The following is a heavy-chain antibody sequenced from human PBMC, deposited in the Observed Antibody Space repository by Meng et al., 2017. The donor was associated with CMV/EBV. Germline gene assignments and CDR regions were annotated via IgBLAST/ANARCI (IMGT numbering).Heavy chain of an antibody. V-gene: IGHV3-20*04. CDR3: ARVVIMVYYYYGMDV. Sequence: GESLKISCAASGFTFDDYGMSWVRQAPGKGLEWVSGINWNGGSTGYADSVKGRFTISRDNAKNSLYLQMNSLRAEDTAVYYCARVVIMVYYYYGMDVWGQGTTVTVFS. CDR2: INWNGGST. D-gene: IGHD3-3*01. J-gene: IGHJ6*02. CDR1: GFTFDDYG.